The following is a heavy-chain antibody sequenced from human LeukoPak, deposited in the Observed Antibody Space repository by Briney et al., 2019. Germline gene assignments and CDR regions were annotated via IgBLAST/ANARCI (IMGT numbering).Heavy chain of an antibody. CDR3: AGAGERGRLHNWFDP. CDR1: GGSISSGGYY. V-gene: IGHV4-31*03. CDR2: IYYSGST. Sequence: PSETLSLTCTVSGGSISSGGYYWSWIRQHPGKGLEWIGYIYYSGSTYYNPSLKSRVTISVDRSKNQFSLKLSSVTAADTAVYYCAGAGERGRLHNWFDPWGQGTLVTVSS. D-gene: IGHD4-11*01. J-gene: IGHJ5*02.